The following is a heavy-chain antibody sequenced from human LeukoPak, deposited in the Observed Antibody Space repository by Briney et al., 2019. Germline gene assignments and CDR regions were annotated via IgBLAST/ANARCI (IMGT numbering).Heavy chain of an antibody. J-gene: IGHJ5*02. V-gene: IGHV4-59*01. CDR3: ARGSPVRYFDWLSQKRGYNWFDP. CDR1: GGSISSFY. D-gene: IGHD3-9*01. CDR2: IYYSGNT. Sequence: SETLSLTCTVSGGSISSFYWSWIRQPPGKGLEWIGYIYYSGNTNYNPSLKNRVTISVDTSKNQFSLKLSSVTAADTAVYYCARGSPVRYFDWLSQKRGYNWFDPWGQGTLVTVSS.